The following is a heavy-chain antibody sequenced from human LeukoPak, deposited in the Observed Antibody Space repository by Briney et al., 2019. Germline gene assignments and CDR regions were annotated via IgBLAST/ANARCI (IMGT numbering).Heavy chain of an antibody. Sequence: ASVKVSCKASGYTFISYGISWVRQAPGQGLEWMGWISAYNGNTKYAQKLQGRVTMTTDTSTSTAYMELRSLRSDDTAVYYCARGGGYCSTTSCYTGIIRGWFDPWGQGTLVTVSS. CDR1: GYTFISYG. D-gene: IGHD2-2*02. CDR2: ISAYNGNT. V-gene: IGHV1-18*01. CDR3: ARGGGYCSTTSCYTGIIRGWFDP. J-gene: IGHJ5*02.